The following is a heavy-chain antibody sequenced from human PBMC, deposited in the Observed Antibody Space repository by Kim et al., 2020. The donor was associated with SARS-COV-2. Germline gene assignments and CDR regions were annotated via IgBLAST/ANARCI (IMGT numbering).Heavy chain of an antibody. V-gene: IGHV4-39*07. D-gene: IGHD4-17*01. J-gene: IGHJ5*02. Sequence: SETLSLTCTVSGGSISSSSYYWGWIRQPPGKGLEWIGSIYYSGSTYYNPSLKSRVTISVDTSKNQFSLKLSSVTAADTAVYYCARDLSHLTETLDYGGINWFDPWGQGTLVTVSS. CDR3: ARDLSHLTETLDYGGINWFDP. CDR1: GGSISSSSYY. CDR2: IYYSGST.